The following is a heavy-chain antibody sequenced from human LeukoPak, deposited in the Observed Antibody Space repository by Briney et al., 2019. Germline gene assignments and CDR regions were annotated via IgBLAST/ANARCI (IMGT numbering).Heavy chain of an antibody. D-gene: IGHD6-19*01. CDR3: ASWDSGWYPSY. J-gene: IGHJ4*02. Sequence: GGSLRLSCAASGFTLSDYYMSWIRQAPGKGLEWVSYISSSGSTIYYADSVKGRFTISRDNAKNSLYLQMNSLRAEDTAVYYCASWDSGWYPSYWGQGTLVTVSS. V-gene: IGHV3-11*01. CDR2: ISSSGSTI. CDR1: GFTLSDYY.